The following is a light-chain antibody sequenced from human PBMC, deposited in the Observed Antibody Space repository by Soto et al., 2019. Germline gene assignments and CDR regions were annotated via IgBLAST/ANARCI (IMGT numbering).Light chain of an antibody. CDR1: QGINHY. CDR2: ATS. V-gene: IGKV1-27*01. J-gene: IGKJ3*01. CDR3: QKHNSAPLF. Sequence: DIQMTQSPSSLSASVGDRVTITCRASQGINHYLAWFQQKPGKVPKLLIYATSTLQSGVPSRFSGSGFGTDFTLTISSLQPEDVATYYCQKHNSAPLFFGPGTKVDNK.